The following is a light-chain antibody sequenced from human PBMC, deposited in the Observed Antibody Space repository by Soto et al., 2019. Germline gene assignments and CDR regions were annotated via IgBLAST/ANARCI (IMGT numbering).Light chain of an antibody. CDR2: EVS. Sequence: QSALTQPPSASGSPGQSVTISCTGTSSDVGGYNYVSWYQQHPGKAPKVMIYEVSKRPSGVPDRFSGSKSGNTPSLTVSGLQAEDEADYYCSSYAGTNILYVFGTGTKLTVL. J-gene: IGLJ1*01. CDR3: SSYAGTNILYV. CDR1: SSDVGGYNY. V-gene: IGLV2-8*01.